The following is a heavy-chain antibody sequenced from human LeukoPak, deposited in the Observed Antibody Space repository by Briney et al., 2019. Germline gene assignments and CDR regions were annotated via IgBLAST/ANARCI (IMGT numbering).Heavy chain of an antibody. D-gene: IGHD6-19*01. CDR1: GGTFSSYA. Sequence: SVKVSCKASGGTFSSYAISWVRQAPGQGLEWMGGIIPIFGTANYAQKFQGRVTITTDESTSTAYMVLSSVRCEDTAVYYCARVRRSSGPLDYWGQGTLVTVSS. J-gene: IGHJ4*02. CDR3: ARVRRSSGPLDY. V-gene: IGHV1-69*05. CDR2: IIPIFGTA.